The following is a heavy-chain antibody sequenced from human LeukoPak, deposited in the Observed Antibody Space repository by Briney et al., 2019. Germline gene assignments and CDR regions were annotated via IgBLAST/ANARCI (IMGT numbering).Heavy chain of an antibody. CDR2: TNHSGST. V-gene: IGHV4-34*01. J-gene: IGHJ5*02. CDR3: ARAYCSSNSCQNWFDP. Sequence: SETLSLTSAVYGVTFSAYYWSWIRQPPGKGLEWIGETNHSGSTNYNPSLSSRVTIAEDTSKNQFSMKLSSVTAADTAVYYCARAYCSSNSCQNWFDPWGQGTLVTVSS. CDR1: GVTFSAYY. D-gene: IGHD2-2*01.